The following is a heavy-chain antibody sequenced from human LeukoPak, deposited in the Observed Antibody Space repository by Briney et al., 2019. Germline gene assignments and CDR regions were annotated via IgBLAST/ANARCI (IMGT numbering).Heavy chain of an antibody. D-gene: IGHD1-26*01. Sequence: SETLSLTCTVSGGSVNSGGCYWTWIRQPPGRRLEWIGHIYYSGSTKYNPPLNSRVAISIDTSKNQFSLTLNSVTAADTAMYYCARAYVVGPTKTFDNWGQGTLITVSS. CDR2: IYYSGST. CDR1: GGSVNSGGCY. V-gene: IGHV4-61*08. CDR3: ARAYVVGPTKTFDN. J-gene: IGHJ4*02.